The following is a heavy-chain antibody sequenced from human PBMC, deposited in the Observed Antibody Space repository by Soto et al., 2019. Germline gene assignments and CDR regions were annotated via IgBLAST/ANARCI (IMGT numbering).Heavy chain of an antibody. CDR1: GGSISSYY. CDR3: ARDQRGYYGSGSRAEGGFDP. V-gene: IGHV4-59*01. D-gene: IGHD3-10*01. Sequence: SETLSLTCTVSGGSISSYYWSWIRQPPGKGLEWIGYIYYSGSTNYNPSLKSRVTISVDTSKNQFSLKLSSVTAADTAVYYCARDQRGYYGSGSRAEGGFDPWGQGTLVTSPQ. J-gene: IGHJ5*02. CDR2: IYYSGST.